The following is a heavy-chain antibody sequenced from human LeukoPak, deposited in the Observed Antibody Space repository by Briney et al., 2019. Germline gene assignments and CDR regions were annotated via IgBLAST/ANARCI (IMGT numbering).Heavy chain of an antibody. D-gene: IGHD2-2*01. CDR2: ISYDGSNK. V-gene: IGHV3-30-3*01. Sequence: PGGPLRLSCAASGFTFSSYAMHWVRRAPGKGLEWVAVISYDGSNKYYADSVKGRFTISRDNPKQTLCLQMNSLGAEDTAVYYCARGEGYCSSTSCYWPEYWGQGTLVTVSS. CDR1: GFTFSSYA. J-gene: IGHJ4*02. CDR3: ARGEGYCSSTSCYWPEY.